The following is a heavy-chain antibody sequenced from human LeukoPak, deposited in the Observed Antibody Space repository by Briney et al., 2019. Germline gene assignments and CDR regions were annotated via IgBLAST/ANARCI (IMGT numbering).Heavy chain of an antibody. V-gene: IGHV4-34*01. CDR1: GGSFSGYY. CDR3: ARGHARCSGGSCYSYSYYYYGMDV. J-gene: IGHJ6*02. Sequence: PSETLSLTCAVYGGSFSGYYWSWIRQPPGKGLEWIGEINHSGSTNYNPSLKSRVTISVDTSENQFSLKLSSVTAADTAVYYCARGHARCSGGSCYSYSYYYYGMDVWGQGTTVTVSS. CDR2: INHSGST. D-gene: IGHD2-15*01.